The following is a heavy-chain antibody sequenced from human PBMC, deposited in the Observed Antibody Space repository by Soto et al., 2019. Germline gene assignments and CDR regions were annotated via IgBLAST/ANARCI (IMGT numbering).Heavy chain of an antibody. J-gene: IGHJ4*02. D-gene: IGHD5-12*01. CDR1: GFTFSSYA. V-gene: IGHV3-30-3*01. Sequence: QVQLVESGGGVVQPGRSLRLSCAASGFTFSSYAMHWVRQAPGKGLEWVAVISYDGSNKYYADSVKGRFTISRDNSKNTLYLQMNSLRAEDTAVYYCARRKQDGYNRAYFDYWGQGTLVTVSS. CDR3: ARRKQDGYNRAYFDY. CDR2: ISYDGSNK.